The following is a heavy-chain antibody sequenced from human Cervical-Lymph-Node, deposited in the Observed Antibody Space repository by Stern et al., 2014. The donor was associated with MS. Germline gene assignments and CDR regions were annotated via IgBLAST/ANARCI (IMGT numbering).Heavy chain of an antibody. CDR1: GDTFSSLD. J-gene: IGHJ4*02. CDR2: TTPLFGTA. V-gene: IGHV1-69*01. D-gene: IGHD6-13*01. CDR3: ARHQAGIAAD. Sequence: VQLVESGAEVKKPGSSGKVSCKASGDTFSSLDIGWVRQAPGQGPEWLGGTTPLFGTANYAQNFQGRVTFSADDSTSTTYMELSSLRSEDTAVYYCARHQAGIAADWGQGTLVTVSS.